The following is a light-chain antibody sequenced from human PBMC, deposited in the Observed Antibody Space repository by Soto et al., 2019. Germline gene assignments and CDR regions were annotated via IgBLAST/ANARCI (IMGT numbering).Light chain of an antibody. V-gene: IGLV2-14*01. CDR2: DVS. CDR3: KSFTTSDTYV. CDR1: SSDVGAYNY. J-gene: IGLJ1*01. Sequence: LTQPASVSGSPGQSIAISCTGTSSDVGAYNYVSWYLQYPGKAPKLVIFDVSFRPSGVSNRFSGSKSGNTASLTISGLQAEDEADYYCKSFTTSDTYVFGTGTKVTVL.